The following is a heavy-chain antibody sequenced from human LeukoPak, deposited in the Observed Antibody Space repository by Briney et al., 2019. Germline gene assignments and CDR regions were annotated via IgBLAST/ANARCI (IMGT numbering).Heavy chain of an antibody. CDR2: IKQDGSEK. Sequence: GGSLRLSCAASGFTFSSYWMSWVRQAPGKGLEWVANIKQDGSEKYYVDSVKGRFTISGDNAKNSLYLQMNSLRAEDTAVYYCARCGYSSYFDYWGQGTLVTVSS. CDR1: GFTFSSYW. V-gene: IGHV3-7*01. J-gene: IGHJ4*02. D-gene: IGHD4-11*01. CDR3: ARCGYSSYFDY.